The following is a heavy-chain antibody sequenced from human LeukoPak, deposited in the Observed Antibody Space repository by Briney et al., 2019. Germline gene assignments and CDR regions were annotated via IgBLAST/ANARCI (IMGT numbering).Heavy chain of an antibody. Sequence: GASVKVSCKASGYTFTSYGIIWVRQAPGQGLEWMGWISAYNGNTNYAQKLQGRVTMTTDTSTSTAYMELRSLRSDDTAVYYCARGGLHDYGDYPVRYYYYYGMDVWGQGTTVTVSS. CDR2: ISAYNGNT. CDR1: GYTFTSYG. V-gene: IGHV1-18*01. J-gene: IGHJ6*02. D-gene: IGHD4-17*01. CDR3: ARGGLHDYGDYPVRYYYYYGMDV.